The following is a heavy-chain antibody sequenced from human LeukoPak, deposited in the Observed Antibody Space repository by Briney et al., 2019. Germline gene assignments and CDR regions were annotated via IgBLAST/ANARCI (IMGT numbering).Heavy chain of an antibody. V-gene: IGHV3-23*01. CDR2: ISGSGGST. D-gene: IGHD3-16*02. CDR3: ATGHDYVWGSYRRDIDY. CDR1: GFTFSSYA. J-gene: IGHJ4*02. Sequence: PGGSLRLSCAASGFTFSSYAMSWVRQAPGKGLEWVSAISGSGGSTYYADSVKGRFTISRDNSKYTLYLQMNSLRAEDTAVYYCATGHDYVWGSYRRDIDYWGQGTLVTVSS.